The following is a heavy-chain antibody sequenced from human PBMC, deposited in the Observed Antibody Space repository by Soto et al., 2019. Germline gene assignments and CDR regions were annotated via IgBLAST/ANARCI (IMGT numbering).Heavy chain of an antibody. V-gene: IGHV4-30-4*01. CDR1: GGSISSGDYY. CDR2: IYYSGST. J-gene: IGHJ4*02. Sequence: QVQLQESGPGLVKPSQTLSLTCTVSGGSISSGDYYWSWIRQPPGQGLEWIGYIYYSGSTYYNPSLKSRVTISVDTSKNQFYLKLSSVTAADTAVYYCAREGGIVGATTVDYWCQGTLVTVSS. D-gene: IGHD1-26*01. CDR3: AREGGIVGATTVDY.